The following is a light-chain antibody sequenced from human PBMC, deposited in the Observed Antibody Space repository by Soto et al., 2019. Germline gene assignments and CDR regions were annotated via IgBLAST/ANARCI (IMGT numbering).Light chain of an antibody. CDR3: HQYKLYPNT. CDR1: QPITAW. Sequence: DIQMTQSPSTLSASVGDRVTITCRASQPITAWLAWYQQKPGKAPNLLIYDASDLQSGVPSRFSGSGSGTEFTLTITGLQPDDFATYYCHQYKLYPNTFGKGTKLEIK. J-gene: IGKJ2*01. CDR2: DAS. V-gene: IGKV1-5*01.